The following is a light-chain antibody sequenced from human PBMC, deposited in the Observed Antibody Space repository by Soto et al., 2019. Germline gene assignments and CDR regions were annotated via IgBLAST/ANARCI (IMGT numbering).Light chain of an antibody. Sequence: IVLTQSPGTLSLSPGERATLSCRASQSVRSSYLAWYQQRPGQAPRLLIYGASSRATGISDRFSGSGSGTDFTLTISRLEPEDFAVYYCQQYGSSPWTFGQGTKVESK. CDR1: QSVRSSY. CDR3: QQYGSSPWT. CDR2: GAS. V-gene: IGKV3-20*01. J-gene: IGKJ1*01.